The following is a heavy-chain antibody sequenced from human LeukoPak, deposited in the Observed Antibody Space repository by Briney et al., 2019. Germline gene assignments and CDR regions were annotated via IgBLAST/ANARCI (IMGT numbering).Heavy chain of an antibody. CDR3: ARLKYYYDSSGYRAEYFQH. Sequence: SETLSLTCTVSGGSISSSNYYWGWIRQPPGKGLEWIGNMYYSGSTYYNPSLKSRVTISVDTSKNHFSLKLSSVTAADTAVYYCARLKYYYDSSGYRAEYFQHGGQGTLVTVSS. CDR1: GGSISSSNYY. CDR2: MYYSGST. J-gene: IGHJ1*01. V-gene: IGHV4-39*07. D-gene: IGHD3-22*01.